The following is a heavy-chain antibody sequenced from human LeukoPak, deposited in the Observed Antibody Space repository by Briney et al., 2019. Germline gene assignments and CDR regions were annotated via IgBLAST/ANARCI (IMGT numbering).Heavy chain of an antibody. Sequence: GGPLRLSCAGSGFSFTGYWMHWVRQTPGKGLVWISRIYSDGRSLTYADSVKGRFTISRDNAKNMLYLQMNSLRADDTGVYYCARGRGLGEFAVASFDSWGQGTLVTVSS. D-gene: IGHD6-19*01. CDR1: GFSFTGYW. CDR2: IYSDGRSL. J-gene: IGHJ4*02. CDR3: ARGRGLGEFAVASFDS. V-gene: IGHV3-74*01.